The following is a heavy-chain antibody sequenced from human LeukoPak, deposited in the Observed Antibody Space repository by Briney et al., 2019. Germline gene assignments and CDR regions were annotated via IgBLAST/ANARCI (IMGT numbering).Heavy chain of an antibody. J-gene: IGHJ3*02. Sequence: ASVKVSCKVSGYTLTELSMHWVRQAPGKGLEWMGGFDPEDGETIYAQKFQGRVTMTEDTSTDTAYMELGSLRSEDTAVYYCATEPFDILTGYDAFDIWGQGTMVTVSS. CDR1: GYTLTELS. V-gene: IGHV1-24*01. D-gene: IGHD3-9*01. CDR2: FDPEDGET. CDR3: ATEPFDILTGYDAFDI.